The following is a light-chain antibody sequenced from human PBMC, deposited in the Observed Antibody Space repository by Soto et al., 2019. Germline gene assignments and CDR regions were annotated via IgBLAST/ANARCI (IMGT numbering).Light chain of an antibody. J-gene: IGKJ5*01. CDR2: GAS. CDR3: QQYAGSPIT. CDR1: QSSTSTS. V-gene: IGKV3-20*01. Sequence: EIVLTQSPGTLSLSPGDRATLSCSASQSSTSTSLAWYQQKPGQAPRLLIYGASTRATGIPDRFSGSGSGTDFTLTITRLEPEDFAVYSCQQYAGSPITFGQGTRLEIK.